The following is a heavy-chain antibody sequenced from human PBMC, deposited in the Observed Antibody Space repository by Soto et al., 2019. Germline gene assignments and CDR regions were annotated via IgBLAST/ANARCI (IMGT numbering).Heavy chain of an antibody. D-gene: IGHD3-22*01. Sequence: SQTLSLTCTVSGGSISSYYWSWIRQPPGKGLEWIGYIYYSGSTNYNPSLKSRVTISVDTSKNQFSLKLSSVTAADTAVYYCARSFWYDSSGYHSYRLGTYDYWGQGTLVTVS. CDR2: IYYSGST. J-gene: IGHJ4*02. V-gene: IGHV4-59*08. CDR1: GGSISSYY. CDR3: ARSFWYDSSGYHSYRLGTYDY.